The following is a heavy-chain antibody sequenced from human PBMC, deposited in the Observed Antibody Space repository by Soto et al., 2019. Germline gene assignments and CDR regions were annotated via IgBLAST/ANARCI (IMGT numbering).Heavy chain of an antibody. CDR2: IYYSGNT. CDR1: GGSISSYY. J-gene: IGHJ4*01. D-gene: IGHD3-3*01. V-gene: IGHV4-59*01. Sequence: KGLSLTCAVSGGSISSYYWSWMRQPPGKGLEWIGYIYYSGNTNYNPSLKSRVTISVDTSKNQFSLKLSSVTAADTAVYYCARGSFWSGYYSDHWVQGTMFTVAS. CDR3: ARGSFWSGYYSDH.